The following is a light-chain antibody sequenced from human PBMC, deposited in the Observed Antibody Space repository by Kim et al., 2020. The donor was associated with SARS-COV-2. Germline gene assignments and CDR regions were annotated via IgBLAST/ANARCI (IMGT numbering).Light chain of an antibody. CDR2: RDS. Sequence: GALGQTARSTCGGNNIGSKNVHWYQQKPGQAPVLVIYRDSNRPSGIPERFSGSNSGNTATLTISRAQAGDEADYYCQVWDSSTVVFGGGTQLTVL. CDR3: QVWDSSTVV. V-gene: IGLV3-9*01. CDR1: NIGSKN. J-gene: IGLJ2*01.